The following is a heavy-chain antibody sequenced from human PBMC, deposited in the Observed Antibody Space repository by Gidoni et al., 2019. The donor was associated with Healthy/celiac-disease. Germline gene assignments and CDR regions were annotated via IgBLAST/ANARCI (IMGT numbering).Heavy chain of an antibody. CDR3: ARDFGLGPTYYYGSGDDY. CDR2: IYHSGST. Sequence: QVQLQESGPGLVKPSETLSLTCAVSGYSISSGSYWGWIRQPPGKGLAWIGSIYHSGSTYYNPSLKSRVTISVDTSKNQCSLKLSSVTAADTAVYYGARDFGLGPTYYYGSGDDYWGQGTLVTVSS. V-gene: IGHV4-38-2*02. D-gene: IGHD3-10*01. J-gene: IGHJ4*02. CDR1: GYSISSGSY.